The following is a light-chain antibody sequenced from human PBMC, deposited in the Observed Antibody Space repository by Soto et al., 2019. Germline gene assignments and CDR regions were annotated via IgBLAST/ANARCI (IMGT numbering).Light chain of an antibody. J-gene: IGKJ4*01. Sequence: EIVMTQSPATLSVSPGDRATLYCRASQNVSSNLAWYQQKFGQAPTLLIYGASTRATGIPARFSGSGSGTEFSLTISSLQSEDFAVYYCQQYDNWPPLTFGGGTKVEIK. V-gene: IGKV3-15*01. CDR1: QNVSSN. CDR3: QQYDNWPPLT. CDR2: GAS.